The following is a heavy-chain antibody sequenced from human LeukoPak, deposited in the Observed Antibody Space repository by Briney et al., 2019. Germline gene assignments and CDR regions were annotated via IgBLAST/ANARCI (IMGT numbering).Heavy chain of an antibody. D-gene: IGHD6-13*01. J-gene: IGHJ5*01. CDR2: ISGSGGNT. V-gene: IGHV3-23*01. CDR1: GFTFSSYA. CDR3: AKDYRYAIAAPGRQYNWFDS. Sequence: GGSLRLSCAASGFTFSSYAVSWVRQAPGKGLEWVSAISGSGGNTYYADSVQGRFTISRDKSKDTLYLQMNSLRAEDTAVYFCAKDYRYAIAAPGRQYNWFDSWGQGTLVTVSS.